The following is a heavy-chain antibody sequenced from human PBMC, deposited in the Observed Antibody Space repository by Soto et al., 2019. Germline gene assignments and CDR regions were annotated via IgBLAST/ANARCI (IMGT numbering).Heavy chain of an antibody. CDR3: ARSGSSWNLRDFDS. V-gene: IGHV1-2*06. CDR1: GYIFTDYY. CDR2: INPNSGGT. Sequence: SSVKVSCKASGYIFTDYYMHWVGQAPGQELGWMGRINPNSGGTNYAQKFRGRVTMTTDTSTSSAYLEVRSLRSDDTAVYYCARSGSSWNLRDFDSGPREPWSPSPQ. J-gene: IGHJ4*02. D-gene: IGHD6-13*01.